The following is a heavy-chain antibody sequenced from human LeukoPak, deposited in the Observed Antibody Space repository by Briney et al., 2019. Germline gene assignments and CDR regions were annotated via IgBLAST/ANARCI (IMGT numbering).Heavy chain of an antibody. V-gene: IGHV1-69*13. J-gene: IGHJ4*02. CDR2: IIPIFGTA. CDR1: GGTFSSYA. CDR3: VRVASRHKYYFDY. Sequence: GASVKVSCKASGGTFSSYAISWVRQAPGQGLEWMGGIIPIFGTANYAQKFQGRVTITADESTSTAYMELSSLGSEDTAVYYCVRVASRHKYYFDYWGQGTLVTVSS.